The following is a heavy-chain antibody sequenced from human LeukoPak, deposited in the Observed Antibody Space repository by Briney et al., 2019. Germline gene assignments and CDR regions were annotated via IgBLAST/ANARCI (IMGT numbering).Heavy chain of an antibody. Sequence: GGSLRLSCATSGFSLADYTLHWVRQVPGKAMEWLSLITRDGYSTFYADSVKGRFTISRDNSKNTLYLQMNSMRAEDTAAYYCAKALPHYYYMDVWGKGTTVTVSS. CDR1: GFSLADYT. CDR3: AKALPHYYYMDV. J-gene: IGHJ6*03. V-gene: IGHV3-43*01. CDR2: ITRDGYST.